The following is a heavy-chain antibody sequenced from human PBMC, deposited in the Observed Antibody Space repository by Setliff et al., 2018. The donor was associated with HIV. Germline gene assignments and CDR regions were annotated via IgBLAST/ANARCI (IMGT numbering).Heavy chain of an antibody. Sequence: SETLSLTCTVSGGSLISDIYYWGWIRQPPGKGLEWIGTIFYNGSAYYNPSLKSRVTISVDTSKNQFSLRLNSMTAADTAVYYCARRTLRQFRYGNIWFGPWGRGTLVTVSS. CDR1: GGSLISDIYY. V-gene: IGHV4-39*01. D-gene: IGHD3-16*01. J-gene: IGHJ5*02. CDR2: IFYNGSA. CDR3: ARRTLRQFRYGNIWFGP.